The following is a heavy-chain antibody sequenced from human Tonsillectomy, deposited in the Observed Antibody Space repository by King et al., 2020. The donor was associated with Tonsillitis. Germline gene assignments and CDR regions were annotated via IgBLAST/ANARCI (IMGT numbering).Heavy chain of an antibody. CDR2: IRYDGSNK. J-gene: IGHJ4*02. V-gene: IGHV3-30*02. Sequence: VQLVESGGGVVQPGGSLRLSCAASGFTFSSYGMHWVRQAPGKGLEWVAFIRYDGSNKYYADSVKGRFTISRDNSKNTLYLQMNSLRAEDTAEYYCAKDEAATVVTPVFDYWGQGTLVTVSS. CDR1: GFTFSSYG. D-gene: IGHD4-23*01. CDR3: AKDEAATVVTPVFDY.